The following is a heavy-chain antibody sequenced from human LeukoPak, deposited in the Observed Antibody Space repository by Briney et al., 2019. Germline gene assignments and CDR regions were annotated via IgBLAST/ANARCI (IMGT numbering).Heavy chain of an antibody. J-gene: IGHJ4*02. D-gene: IGHD4-17*01. CDR1: GGSISSGSYY. V-gene: IGHV4-61*02. Sequence: PSETLSLTCTVSGGSISSGSYYWSWIRQPAGKGLEWIGRIYTSGSTNYNPSLKSRVTISVDTSKNQFSLKLSSVTAADTAVYYCARGPTTMTRAFDYWGQGTLVTVSS. CDR2: IYTSGST. CDR3: ARGPTTMTRAFDY.